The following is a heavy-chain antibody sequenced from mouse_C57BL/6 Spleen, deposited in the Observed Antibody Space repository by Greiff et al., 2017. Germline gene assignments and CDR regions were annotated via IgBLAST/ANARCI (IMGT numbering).Heavy chain of an antibody. J-gene: IGHJ1*03. Sequence: VQLQQSGPELVKPGASVKISCKASGYTFTDYYINWVKQRPGQGLEWIGWIYPGSGNTKYNEKFKGKATLTVDTSSSTAYMQLSSLTSEDSAVYFCARSADYYGSSYWYCDVWGTGTTVTVSS. CDR3: ARSADYYGSSYWYCDV. CDR1: GYTFTDYY. D-gene: IGHD1-1*01. V-gene: IGHV1-84*01. CDR2: IYPGSGNT.